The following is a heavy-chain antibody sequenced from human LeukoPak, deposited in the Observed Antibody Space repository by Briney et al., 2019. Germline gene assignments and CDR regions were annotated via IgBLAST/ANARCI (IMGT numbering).Heavy chain of an antibody. Sequence: GGSLRLSCAASGFTFSSYNMNWVRQAPGKGLEWVSYISSSSSSTIYYADSVKGRFTISRDNAKNSLYLQMNSLRAEDTAVYYCARKGYGSGSYTFDYWGQGTLVTVSS. D-gene: IGHD3-10*01. CDR2: ISSSSSSTI. CDR3: ARKGYGSGSYTFDY. J-gene: IGHJ4*02. CDR1: GFTFSSYN. V-gene: IGHV3-48*01.